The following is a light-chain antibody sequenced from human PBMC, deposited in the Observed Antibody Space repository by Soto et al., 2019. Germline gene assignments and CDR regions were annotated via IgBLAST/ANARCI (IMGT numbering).Light chain of an antibody. Sequence: DIQMTQSPSTLSASVGDRVTITCRASQSISRWLAWSQQKPGKAPKLLIYDASNLQSGVSSRFSGSGSGTEFTLTITSLQPDDFATYYCQHYSSFLTFGGGTKVDIK. V-gene: IGKV1-5*01. J-gene: IGKJ4*01. CDR2: DAS. CDR3: QHYSSFLT. CDR1: QSISRW.